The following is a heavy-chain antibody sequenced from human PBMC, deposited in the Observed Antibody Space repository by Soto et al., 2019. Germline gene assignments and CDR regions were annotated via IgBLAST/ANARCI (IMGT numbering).Heavy chain of an antibody. J-gene: IGHJ4*02. CDR3: SNSITMIVV. CDR2: IYYSGST. D-gene: IGHD3-22*01. V-gene: IGHV4-39*01. Sequence: QLKLQESGPGLVKPSETLSLTCTVSGGSISSSSYYWGWIRQPPGKGLEWIGSIYYSGSTYYNPSLKSRVTISVDTSKYQFSLKRGTVTAADTAVYYWSNSITMIVVWGQGTLVMVSS. CDR1: GGSISSSSYY.